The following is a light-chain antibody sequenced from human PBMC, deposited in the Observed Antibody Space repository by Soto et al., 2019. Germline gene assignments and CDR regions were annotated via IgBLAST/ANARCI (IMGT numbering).Light chain of an antibody. CDR2: SNN. CDR1: SSNIGSNT. V-gene: IGLV1-44*01. J-gene: IGLJ1*01. CDR3: EAWDESLNVLYV. Sequence: QSVLTQPPSASGTPGQRVTISCSGSSSNIGSNTVNWYQQLPGTAPKLLIYSNNQRPSGVPDRFSGSKSGTSASLAISGLQSEDEADYYCEAWDESLNVLYVFGNGTKVTVL.